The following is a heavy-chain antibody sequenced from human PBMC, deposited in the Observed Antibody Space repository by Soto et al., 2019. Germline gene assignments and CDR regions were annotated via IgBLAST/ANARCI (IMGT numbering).Heavy chain of an antibody. D-gene: IGHD3-3*01. CDR2: FSPYNGNT. J-gene: IGHJ4*02. V-gene: IGHV1-18*03. CDR1: GYTFRHYG. Sequence: QVQLVQSGAEVKRPGASVKFSCKASGYTFRHYGITWVRQAPGQGLEWMSWFSPYNGNTNYAQDLQGRVTMTTDTSTSTAYMEMRSLTSEDMAMYYCARDLVSGSDFWRAYNGEDFDYWGQGTLVTVSS. CDR3: ARDLVSGSDFWRAYNGEDFDY.